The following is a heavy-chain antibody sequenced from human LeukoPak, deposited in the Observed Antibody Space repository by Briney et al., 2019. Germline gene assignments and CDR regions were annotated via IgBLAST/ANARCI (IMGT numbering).Heavy chain of an antibody. D-gene: IGHD3-10*01. CDR1: GGSIGSSSYY. J-gene: IGHJ4*02. CDR3: ATRFGELLSPPRDY. Sequence: PSETLSLTCTVSGGSIGSSSYYWGWIRQPPGKGLEWIGEIYHSGSTNYNPSLKSRVTISVDKSRNQFSLKLSSVTAADTAVYYCATRFGELLSPPRDYWGQGTLVTVSS. CDR2: IYHSGST. V-gene: IGHV4-39*07.